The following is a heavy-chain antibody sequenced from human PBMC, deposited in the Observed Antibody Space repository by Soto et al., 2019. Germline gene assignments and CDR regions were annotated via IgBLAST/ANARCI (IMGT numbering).Heavy chain of an antibody. V-gene: IGHV1-46*01. CDR1: EYTFANHF. J-gene: IGHJ4*02. Sequence: QVRLVQSGAEVKKPGDSVSVSCKAPEYTFANHFIHWVRQAPGQGREWMGIVNPSGGPTRYTQKFQGRVTMTRDTSTSTVYMVLSSLTSADTDVYYCAREGSYYFDSRIDYWGQGTLVTVSS. CDR2: VNPSGGPT. D-gene: IGHD3-10*01. CDR3: AREGSYYFDSRIDY.